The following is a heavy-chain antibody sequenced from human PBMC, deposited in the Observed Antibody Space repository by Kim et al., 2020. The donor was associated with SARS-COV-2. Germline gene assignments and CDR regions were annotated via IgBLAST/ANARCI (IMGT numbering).Heavy chain of an antibody. CDR3: AREGRYCSGGSCYYGMDV. J-gene: IGHJ6*02. Sequence: KSRVTISVATSKNQFALKLSSVTAADTAVYYCAREGRYCSGGSCYYGMDVWGQGTTVTVSS. D-gene: IGHD2-15*01. V-gene: IGHV4-39*06.